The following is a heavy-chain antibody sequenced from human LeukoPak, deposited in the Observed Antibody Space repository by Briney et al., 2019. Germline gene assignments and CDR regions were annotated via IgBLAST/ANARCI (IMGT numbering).Heavy chain of an antibody. D-gene: IGHD3-10*01. J-gene: IGHJ4*02. V-gene: IGHV3-48*02. CDR3: ARNAHIVRGVNPLDY. CDR2: VSYSSSTI. CDR1: GFTFSSYS. Sequence: GGSLRLSCAASGFTFSSYSMNWVRQAPGKGLEWISYVSYSSSTIYYADSVEGRFTISRDNAKNSLYLQMNSLRDEDTAVYYCARNAHIVRGVNPLDYWGQGTLVTVSS.